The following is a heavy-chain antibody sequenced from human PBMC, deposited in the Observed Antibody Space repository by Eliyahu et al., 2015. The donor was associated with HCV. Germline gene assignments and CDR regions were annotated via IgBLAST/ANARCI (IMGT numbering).Heavy chain of an antibody. Sequence: QVQLQQWGAGLLKPSETLSLTCAVYGGSFSGYYWSWIRQPPGKGLEWIGEXXHSGSTNYNPSLKSRVTISVDTSKNQFSLKLSSVTAADTAVYYCARTLYGDYVDYWGQGTLVTVSS. J-gene: IGHJ4*02. CDR2: XXHSGST. CDR1: GGSFSGYY. D-gene: IGHD4-17*01. V-gene: IGHV4-34*01. CDR3: ARTLYGDYVDY.